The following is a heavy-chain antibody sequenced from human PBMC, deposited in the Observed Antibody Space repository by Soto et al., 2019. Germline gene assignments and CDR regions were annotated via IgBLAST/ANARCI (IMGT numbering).Heavy chain of an antibody. Sequence: EVQLVESGGDSVQRGGSLRLSCAASGFPFSSYWMHWVRHTPGKGLEWVSRISGDGTTIYYADSVTGRFTVSRDNAKNTLSLQMSGLGAEDTAVYYCAREYYGLLTGYYNDHWGQGTLVSVSS. V-gene: IGHV3-74*01. CDR3: AREYYGLLTGYYNDH. D-gene: IGHD3-9*01. J-gene: IGHJ4*02. CDR2: ISGDGTTI. CDR1: GFPFSSYW.